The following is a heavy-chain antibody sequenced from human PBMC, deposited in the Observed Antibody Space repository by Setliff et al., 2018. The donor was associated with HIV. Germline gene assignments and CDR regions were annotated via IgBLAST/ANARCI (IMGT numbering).Heavy chain of an antibody. CDR1: GYTFTNFA. J-gene: IGHJ3*02. CDR3: ARVRAGALLNAFDI. V-gene: IGHV1-18*01. CDR2: ISGYSDNT. Sequence: ASVKVSCKASGYTFTNFAISWVRQAPGQGLEWMGWISGYSDNTNYAQNLQGRVTMTTDTSSSTSYMELRSLTSDDTAMYCCARVRAGALLNAFDIWGQGTMVTVSS. D-gene: IGHD1-26*01.